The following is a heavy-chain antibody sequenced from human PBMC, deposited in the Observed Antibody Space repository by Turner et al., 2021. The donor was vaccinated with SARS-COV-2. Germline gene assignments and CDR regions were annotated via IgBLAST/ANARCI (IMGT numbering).Heavy chain of an antibody. D-gene: IGHD3-22*01. CDR2: FSYSGST. CDR1: GVSITSTNFF. V-gene: IGHV4-39*01. J-gene: IGHJ4*02. Sequence: QVPLQESGPGFVKPSETLSPSCPVSGVSITSTNFFWGWIRQSPGKGLEWMGTFSYSGSTFYNPSFKGRDTMSADPSKRQFFLRLTSVTAADTAVYYCARLYHHDTSGVDFWGQGTQVTVSS. CDR3: ARLYHHDTSGVDF.